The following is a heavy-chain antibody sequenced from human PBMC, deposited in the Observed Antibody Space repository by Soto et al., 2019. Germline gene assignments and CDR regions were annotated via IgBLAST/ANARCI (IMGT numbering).Heavy chain of an antibody. V-gene: IGHV4-59*08. CDR3: ARHVRGYRYGYIENYYCYMDV. CDR2: IYYSGST. D-gene: IGHD5-18*01. Sequence: QVQLQESGPGLVKPSETLSLTCTVSGGSISSYYWSWIRQPPGKGLEWIGYIYYSGSTNYNPSLESRVTIAVDKSNNQSPMKLSSVHAADAAVYYCARHVRGYRYGYIENYYCYMDVWGKGTTVTVS. CDR1: GGSISSYY. J-gene: IGHJ6*03.